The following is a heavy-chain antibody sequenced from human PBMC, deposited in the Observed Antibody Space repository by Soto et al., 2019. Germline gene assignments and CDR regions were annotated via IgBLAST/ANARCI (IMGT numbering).Heavy chain of an antibody. V-gene: IGHV3-23*01. CDR1: GFTFSDYD. D-gene: IGHD3-22*01. Sequence: EVRLLESGGGLVQPGGSLRLSCAASGFTFSDYDMTWVRQAPGKGLEWVSDINNNGGKTYYADSVKGRLTISRDNSKNTLYLQMNSLRADDTAVYYCARIFGSSGYSLSIAFDNWGQGTVVTVSS. J-gene: IGHJ3*02. CDR2: INNNGGKT. CDR3: ARIFGSSGYSLSIAFDN.